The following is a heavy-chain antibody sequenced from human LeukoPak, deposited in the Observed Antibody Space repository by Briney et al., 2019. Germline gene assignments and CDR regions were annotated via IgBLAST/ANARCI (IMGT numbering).Heavy chain of an antibody. J-gene: IGHJ2*01. V-gene: IGHV1-8*03. D-gene: IGHD6-19*01. Sequence: ASVKVSCKASGYTFTSYDINWVRQATGQGLEWMGWMNPNSGNTGYAQKFQGRVTITRNTSISTAYMELSSLRSEDTAVYYCAREAKQWLAYWYFDLWGRGTLVTVSS. CDR3: AREAKQWLAYWYFDL. CDR1: GYTFTSYD. CDR2: MNPNSGNT.